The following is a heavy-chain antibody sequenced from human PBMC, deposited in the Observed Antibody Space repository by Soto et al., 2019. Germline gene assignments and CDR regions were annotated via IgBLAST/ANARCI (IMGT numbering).Heavy chain of an antibody. V-gene: IGHV4-59*01. J-gene: IGHJ3*01. CDR3: ASKEDPASAFAF. CDR1: GCTISSYY. Sequence: SETLSLTCTVSGCTISSYYWSWIRQPPGKGLEWIGYIYYSGSTNYNTSLKSRVTISVDTSKNQSSLKLSSVTTADTAVYYCASKEDPASAFAFWGQGTMVTVSS. CDR2: IYYSGST.